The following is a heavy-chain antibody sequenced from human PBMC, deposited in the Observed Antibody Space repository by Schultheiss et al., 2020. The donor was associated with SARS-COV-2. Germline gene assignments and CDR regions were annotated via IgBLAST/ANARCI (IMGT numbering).Heavy chain of an antibody. Sequence: SETLSLTCTVSGGTISSNYWNWIRQPPGKGLEWIGYMYYSGSTNYNPSLKSRVTISGDTSKNQFSLKLSSVTAADTAVYYCARDYTLSTNLRYFDPWGQGTLVTVSS. CDR2: MYYSGST. V-gene: IGHV4-59*01. D-gene: IGHD2/OR15-2a*01. CDR3: ARDYTLSTNLRYFDP. CDR1: GGTISSNY. J-gene: IGHJ5*02.